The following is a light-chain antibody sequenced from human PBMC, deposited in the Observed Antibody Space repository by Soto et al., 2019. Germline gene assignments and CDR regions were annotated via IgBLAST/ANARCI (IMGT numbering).Light chain of an antibody. CDR2: GAS. Sequence: DILLTQSPANLSLSPGAGATLSCRARQRISSYLAWYLQKPGQAPRLLIYGASTMQTGVPSRFSGSGSGTEFTLSISSLQSEDFATYYCQQYNSCPLTFGPGTKVDIK. J-gene: IGKJ3*01. V-gene: IGKV3-15*01. CDR1: QRISSY. CDR3: QQYNSCPLT.